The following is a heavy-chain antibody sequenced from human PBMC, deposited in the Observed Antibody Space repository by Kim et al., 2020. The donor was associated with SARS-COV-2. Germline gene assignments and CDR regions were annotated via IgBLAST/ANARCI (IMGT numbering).Heavy chain of an antibody. CDR3: ARLEIAAAGGSSFGFDP. Sequence: SETLSLTCTVSGGSISSSSYYWGWIRQPPGKGLEWIGSIYYSGSTYYNPSLKSRVTISVDTSKNQFSLKLSSVTAADTAVYYCARLEIAAAGGSSFGFDPWGQGTLVTVSS. V-gene: IGHV4-39*01. CDR1: GGSISSSSYY. CDR2: IYYSGST. J-gene: IGHJ5*02. D-gene: IGHD6-13*01.